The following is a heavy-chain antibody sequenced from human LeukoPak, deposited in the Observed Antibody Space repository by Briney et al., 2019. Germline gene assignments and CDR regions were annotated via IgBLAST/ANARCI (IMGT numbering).Heavy chain of an antibody. CDR3: ARDPYSGGYGDDYYYYMDV. CDR2: ISSSSSYM. D-gene: IGHD1-26*01. V-gene: IGHV3-21*01. J-gene: IGHJ6*03. Sequence: KTGGSLRLSCAASGFTFSSYSMNWVRQAPGKGLEWVSSISSSSSYMYYADSVKGRFTISRDNAQNSLYLHMSSLRAEDTAVYYCARDPYSGGYGDDYYYYMDVWGKGTTVTISS. CDR1: GFTFSSYS.